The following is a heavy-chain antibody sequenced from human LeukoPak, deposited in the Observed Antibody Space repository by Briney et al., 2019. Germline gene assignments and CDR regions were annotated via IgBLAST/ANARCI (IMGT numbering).Heavy chain of an antibody. CDR1: GYTFTSYG. Sequence: GASVKVSCKASGYTFTSYGISWVRQAPGQGLEWMGWISAYNGNTNYAQKLQGRVTMTTDTSTSTAYMELRSLRSDDTAVYYCARASSSWYGDYYYYGMDVWGQGTTVTVSS. CDR3: ARASSSWYGDYYYYGMDV. CDR2: ISAYNGNT. V-gene: IGHV1-18*01. J-gene: IGHJ6*02. D-gene: IGHD6-13*01.